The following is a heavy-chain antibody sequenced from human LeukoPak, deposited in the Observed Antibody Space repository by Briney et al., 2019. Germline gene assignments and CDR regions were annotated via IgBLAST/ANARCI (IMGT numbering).Heavy chain of an antibody. CDR3: ARGRHYDFWSGFPYYYYYYMDV. D-gene: IGHD3-3*01. CDR1: GYTFTSYD. CDR2: MNPNSGNT. V-gene: IGHV1-8*03. Sequence: GASVKVSCKASGYTFTSYDINWVRQATGQGLEWMGWMNPNSGNTGYAQKFQGRVTITRNTSISTAYMELSSLRSEDTAVYYCARGRHYDFWSGFPYYYYYYMDVWGKGTTVTVSS. J-gene: IGHJ6*03.